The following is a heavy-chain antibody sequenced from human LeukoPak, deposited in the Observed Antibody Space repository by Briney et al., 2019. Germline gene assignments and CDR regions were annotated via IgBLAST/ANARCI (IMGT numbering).Heavy chain of an antibody. D-gene: IGHD5-18*01. V-gene: IGHV3-30*04. CDR1: GFTFSSYA. Sequence: PGGSLRLSCAASGFTFSSYAMHWVRQAPGKGLEWGAVISYDGSNKYYADSVKGRFTISRYNSKNTLYLQMNSLRAKATAVYSCARVSGYSYSKPFDYWGQGTLVTVSS. CDR3: ARVSGYSYSKPFDY. J-gene: IGHJ4*02. CDR2: ISYDGSNK.